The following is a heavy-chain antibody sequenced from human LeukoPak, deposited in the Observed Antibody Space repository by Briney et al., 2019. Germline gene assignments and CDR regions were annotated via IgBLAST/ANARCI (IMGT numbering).Heavy chain of an antibody. CDR3: ARDTTDIVATIIDY. Sequence: PGGSLRLSCAASGFTFDDYGMSWVRQASGKGLEWVSGINWNGGSTGYADSVKGRFTISRDNAKNSLYLQMNSLRAEDTALYYCARDTTDIVATIIDYWGQGTLVTVSS. V-gene: IGHV3-20*04. CDR1: GFTFDDYG. J-gene: IGHJ4*02. CDR2: INWNGGST. D-gene: IGHD5-12*01.